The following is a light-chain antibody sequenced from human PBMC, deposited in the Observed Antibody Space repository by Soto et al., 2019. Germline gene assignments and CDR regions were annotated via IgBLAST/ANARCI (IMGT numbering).Light chain of an antibody. CDR1: SRDVGGYNY. V-gene: IGLV2-14*01. Sequence: QSVLTQPASVSGSPGQSITISCTGTSRDVGGYNYVSWHQQHPGKAPKVIITEVSNRPSGVSNRFSGSNSGNTASLTISGLQAEDEADYYCSSYISSSTFVVFGGGTKVTVL. CDR2: EVS. CDR3: SSYISSSTFVV. J-gene: IGLJ2*01.